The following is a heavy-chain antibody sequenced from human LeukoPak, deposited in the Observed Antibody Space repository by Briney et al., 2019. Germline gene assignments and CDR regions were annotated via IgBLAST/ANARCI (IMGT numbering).Heavy chain of an antibody. Sequence: SVKVSCKASGGTFSSYAISWVRQAPGQGLEWMGGIIPIFGTANYAQKFQGRVTMTRDTSTSTVYMELSSLRSEDTAVYYCAREGFDWHYYFDYWGQGTLVTVSS. CDR2: IIPIFGTA. D-gene: IGHD3-9*01. CDR3: AREGFDWHYYFDY. V-gene: IGHV1-69*05. J-gene: IGHJ4*02. CDR1: GGTFSSYA.